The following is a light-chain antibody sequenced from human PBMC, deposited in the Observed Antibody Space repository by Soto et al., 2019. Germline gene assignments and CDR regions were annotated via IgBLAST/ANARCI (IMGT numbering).Light chain of an antibody. J-gene: IGKJ2*01. V-gene: IGKV3-11*01. CDR2: DIS. Sequence: LTQSPATVSLSPGERATLSCRASQTVSRHLAWYQQKPGQAPRLLIYDISNRDTGIPARFSGSGSGTDFTLTISSLEPEDSAVYYCQQRSHWPRNTFGQGTKLEI. CDR1: QTVSRH. CDR3: QQRSHWPRNT.